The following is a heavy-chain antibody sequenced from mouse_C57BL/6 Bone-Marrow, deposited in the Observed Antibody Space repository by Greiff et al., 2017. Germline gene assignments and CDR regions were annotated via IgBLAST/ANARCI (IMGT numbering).Heavy chain of an antibody. D-gene: IGHD4-1*01. Sequence: VQLQQSGPELVKPGASVKISCKASGYAFSSSWMNWVKQRPGKGLEWIGRIYPGDGDPNYNGKFKGKATLTADKSSSTSYMQLSSLTSEDSAVYFCARPGYYAMDYWGQGTSVTVSS. J-gene: IGHJ4*01. V-gene: IGHV1-82*01. CDR2: IYPGDGDP. CDR1: GYAFSSSW. CDR3: ARPGYYAMDY.